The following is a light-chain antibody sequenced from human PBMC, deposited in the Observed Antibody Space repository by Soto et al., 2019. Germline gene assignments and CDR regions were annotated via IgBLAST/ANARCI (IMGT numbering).Light chain of an antibody. CDR2: EVS. Sequence: QAVVTQPPSASGSPGQSVTISCTGTSSDVGGYNYVSWYQQHPGKAPKLMIYEVSKRPSGVPDRFSGSKSGNTASLTVSGLQAEDEADYYCSSYAGSTWVFGGGTKLTVL. V-gene: IGLV2-8*01. J-gene: IGLJ3*02. CDR3: SSYAGSTWV. CDR1: SSDVGGYNY.